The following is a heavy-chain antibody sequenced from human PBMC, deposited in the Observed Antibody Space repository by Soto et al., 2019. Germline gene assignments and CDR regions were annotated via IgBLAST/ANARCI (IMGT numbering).Heavy chain of an antibody. CDR1: GFTFSSYG. J-gene: IGHJ6*02. CDR3: ARETQGDILTGWGTRYYYYYGMDV. V-gene: IGHV3-33*01. D-gene: IGHD3-9*01. Sequence: GGSLRLSCAASGFTFSSYGMHWVRQAPGKGLEWVAVIWYDGSNKYYADSVKGRFTISRDNSKNTLYLQMNSLRAEDTAVYYCARETQGDILTGWGTRYYYYYGMDVWGQGTTVTVSS. CDR2: IWYDGSNK.